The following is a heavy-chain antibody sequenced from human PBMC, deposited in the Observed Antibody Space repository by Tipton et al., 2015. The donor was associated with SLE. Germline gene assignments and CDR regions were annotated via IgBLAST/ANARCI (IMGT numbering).Heavy chain of an antibody. CDR3: ARIVGAPDY. V-gene: IGHV4-34*01. J-gene: IGHJ4*02. CDR2: IKHSGNT. D-gene: IGHD1-26*01. Sequence: TLSLTCAVYGGSFSDHYWRWSWIRQPPGRGLEWIGEIKHSGNTNYNPSLKSRVTISVDTSKNQFSLKLSSVTAADTAVYYCARIVGAPDYWGQGTLVTVSS. CDR1: GGSFSDHY.